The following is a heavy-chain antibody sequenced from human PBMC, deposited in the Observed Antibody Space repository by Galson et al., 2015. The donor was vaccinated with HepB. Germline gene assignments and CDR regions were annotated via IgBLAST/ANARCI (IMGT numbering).Heavy chain of an antibody. V-gene: IGHV2-70*01. D-gene: IGHD1-1*01. CDR3: ARILSTGPDGYWNGGYYFDY. J-gene: IGHJ4*02. Sequence: PALVKPPPTLTLTCTFSGFSLSTSGMCVSWIRQPPGKALEWLALIDWDDDKYYSTSLKTRLTISKDTSKNQVVLTMTNMDPVDTATYYCARILSTGPDGYWNGGYYFDYWGQGTLVTVSS. CDR2: IDWDDDK. CDR1: GFSLSTSGMC.